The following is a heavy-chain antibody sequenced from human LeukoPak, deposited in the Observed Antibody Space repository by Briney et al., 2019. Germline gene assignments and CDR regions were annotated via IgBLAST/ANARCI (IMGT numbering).Heavy chain of an antibody. J-gene: IGHJ4*02. V-gene: IGHV4-39*01. CDR2: NYYSGST. D-gene: IGHD2-2*01. CDR1: GGSISSSSYY. Sequence: SETLSLTCTVSGGSISSSSYYWGWIRQPPGKGLEWIGSNYYSGSTYYNPSLKSRVTISVDTSKNQFSLKLSSVTAADTAVYYCARLADIVVVPAASFDYWGQGTLVTVSS. CDR3: ARLADIVVVPAASFDY.